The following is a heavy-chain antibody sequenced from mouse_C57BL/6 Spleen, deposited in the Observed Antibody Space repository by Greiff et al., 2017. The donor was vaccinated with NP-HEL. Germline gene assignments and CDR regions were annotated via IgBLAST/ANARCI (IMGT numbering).Heavy chain of an antibody. J-gene: IGHJ4*01. V-gene: IGHV1-26*01. D-gene: IGHD4-1*01. CDR1: GYTFTDYY. CDR2: INPNNGGT. Sequence: VQLHQSGPELVKPGASVKISCKASGYTFTDYYMNWVKQSHGKSLEWIGDINPNNGGTSYKQKFKGKATLTVDKSSSTAYMELRSLTSEDSAVYYCARAGTRAMDYWGQGTSVTVSS. CDR3: ARAGTRAMDY.